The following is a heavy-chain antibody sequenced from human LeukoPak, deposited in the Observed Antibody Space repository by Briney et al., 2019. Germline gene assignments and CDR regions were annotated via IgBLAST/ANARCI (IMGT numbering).Heavy chain of an antibody. V-gene: IGHV3-74*01. J-gene: IGHJ3*02. CDR3: AKLSIRLLYYYDSSDAFDI. CDR1: GFTFSSYW. D-gene: IGHD3-22*01. CDR2: INSDESST. Sequence: GGSLRLSCAASGFTFSSYWMYWVRQAPGKGLVWVSRINSDESSTSYADSVKGRFTISRDNAKNTLYLQMNSLRAEDTAVYYCAKLSIRLLYYYDSSDAFDIWGQGTMVTVSS.